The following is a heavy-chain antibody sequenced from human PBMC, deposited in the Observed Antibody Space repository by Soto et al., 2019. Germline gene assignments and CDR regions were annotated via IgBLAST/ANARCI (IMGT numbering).Heavy chain of an antibody. CDR1: GFTFSNYC. V-gene: IGHV3-33*01. Sequence: PVGSLRLSCAASGFTFSNYCMHWVRQAPGKGLEWVAVIWYDGSNKYYADSVKGRFTISRENSKNKLYLQMKSTSAEDTAVYYCARGRYNWKHSPYYYYGMDVWGQGTTVTVSS. CDR2: IWYDGSNK. D-gene: IGHD1-20*01. J-gene: IGHJ6*02. CDR3: ARGRYNWKHSPYYYYGMDV.